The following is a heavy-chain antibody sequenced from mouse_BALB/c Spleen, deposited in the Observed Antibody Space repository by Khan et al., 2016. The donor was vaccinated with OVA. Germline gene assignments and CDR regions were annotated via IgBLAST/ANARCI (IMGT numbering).Heavy chain of an antibody. V-gene: IGHV3-2*02. CDR2: ISYSGVT. CDR3: ARGNYYGYYFDY. D-gene: IGHD1-1*01. CDR1: SYSITSGYA. J-gene: IGHJ2*01. Sequence: VQLQESGPGLVKPSQSLFLPCPVTSYSITSGYAWHWIRQFPGNKLEWMGYISYSGVTCYTPSLKNRISIPRDTSKTQFCLQLNSVTTDDTATYYCARGNYYGYYFDYWGQGTTLTGSS.